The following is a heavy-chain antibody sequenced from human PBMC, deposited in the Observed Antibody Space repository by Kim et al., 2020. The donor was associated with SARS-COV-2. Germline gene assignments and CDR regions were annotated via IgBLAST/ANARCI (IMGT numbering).Heavy chain of an antibody. D-gene: IGHD3-10*01. CDR1: GYTLTELS. CDR2: FDPEDGET. V-gene: IGHV1-24*01. J-gene: IGHJ2*01. CDR3: ATEPPPYYYYGSGRRDWYFDR. Sequence: ASVKVSCKVSGYTLTELSMHWVRQAPGKGLECMGGFDPEDGETIYAQKFQGRVTMTEDTSTDTAYMELSSLRSEDTAVYYCATEPPPYYYYGSGRRDWYFDRWGRGTLVTVSA.